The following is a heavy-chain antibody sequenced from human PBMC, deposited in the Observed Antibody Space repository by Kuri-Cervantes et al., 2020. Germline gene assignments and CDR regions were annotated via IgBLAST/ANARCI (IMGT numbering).Heavy chain of an antibody. D-gene: IGHD3-22*01. J-gene: IGHJ5*02. CDR1: GGSFSGYY. V-gene: IGHV4-34*01. Sequence: GSLRLSCAVYGGSFSGYYWSWIRQPPGKGLEWIGEINHSGSTNYNPSLKSRVTISVDTSKNQFSLKLSSVTAADTAVYYCARAYYYDSSGYYSLEYNWFDPWGQGTLVTVSS. CDR2: INHSGST. CDR3: ARAYYYDSSGYYSLEYNWFDP.